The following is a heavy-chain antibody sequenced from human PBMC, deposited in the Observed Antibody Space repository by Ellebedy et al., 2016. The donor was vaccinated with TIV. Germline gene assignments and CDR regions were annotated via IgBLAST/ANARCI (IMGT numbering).Heavy chain of an antibody. Sequence: GESLKISXAASGFTFRSYAMSWVRQAPGKGLEWVSAISGSGGSTYYADSVKGRFTISRDNSKNTLYLQMNSLRAEDTAVYYCAKDLYDSSGILDYWGQGTLVTVSS. J-gene: IGHJ4*02. CDR2: ISGSGGST. CDR3: AKDLYDSSGILDY. V-gene: IGHV3-23*01. D-gene: IGHD3-22*01. CDR1: GFTFRSYA.